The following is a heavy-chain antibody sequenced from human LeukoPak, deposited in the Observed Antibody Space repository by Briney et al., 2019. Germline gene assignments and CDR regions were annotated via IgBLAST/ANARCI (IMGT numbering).Heavy chain of an antibody. V-gene: IGHV1-8*01. CDR1: GYTFTSYD. D-gene: IGHD3-22*01. J-gene: IGHJ3*02. CDR2: MNPNSGNT. CDR3: ASAAYYDSRGRYAFDI. Sequence: ASVKVSCKASGYTFTSYDINWVRQATGQGLEWMGWMNPNSGNTGYAQKFQGRVTMTRNTSISTAYMELSSLRSEDTAVYYCASAAYYDSRGRYAFDIWGQGTMVTVPS.